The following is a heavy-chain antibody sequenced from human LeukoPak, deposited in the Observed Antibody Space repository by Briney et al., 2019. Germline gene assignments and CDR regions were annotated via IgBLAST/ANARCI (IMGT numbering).Heavy chain of an antibody. CDR2: ISASSGST. J-gene: IGHJ4*02. CDR1: GFTFSSYA. D-gene: IGHD3-3*01. V-gene: IGHV3-23*01. Sequence: GGSLRLSCAASGFTFSSYAMSWVRQAPGKGLEWVSTISASSGSTYYADSVKGRFTISRDNSKNTLYLQMNSLRAEDTAVYYCASGLVTILGVVTKYYFDYWGQGTLVTVSS. CDR3: ASGLVTILGVVTKYYFDY.